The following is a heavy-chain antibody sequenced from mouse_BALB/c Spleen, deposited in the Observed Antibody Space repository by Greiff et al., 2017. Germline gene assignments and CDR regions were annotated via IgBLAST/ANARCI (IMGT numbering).Heavy chain of an antibody. CDR1: GFNIKDYY. V-gene: IGHV14-1*02. Sequence: VQLQQSGAELVRPGALVKLSCKASGFNIKDYYMHWVKQRPEQGLEWSGWSDPENGNTIYDPKFQGKASITADTSSNTAYLQLSSLTSEDTAVYYCARWGVYDGYYAIDYSVQLPSVTVSS. CDR2: SDPENGNT. J-gene: IGHJ4*01. CDR3: ARWGVYDGYYAIDY. D-gene: IGHD2-12*01.